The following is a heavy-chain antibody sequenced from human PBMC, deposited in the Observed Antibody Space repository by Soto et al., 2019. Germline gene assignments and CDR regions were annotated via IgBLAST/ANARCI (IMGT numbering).Heavy chain of an antibody. CDR2: ISSSSSYI. CDR3: ARDGLCGGDCYLYWYFDP. D-gene: IGHD2-21*02. Sequence: GGSLRLSCAASGFTFSSYSMNWVRQAPGKGLEWVSSISSSSSYIYYADSVKGRFTISRDNAKNSLYLQMNSLRAEDTAVYYCARDGLCGGDCYLYWYFDPWGRGTLVTISS. V-gene: IGHV3-21*01. J-gene: IGHJ2*01. CDR1: GFTFSSYS.